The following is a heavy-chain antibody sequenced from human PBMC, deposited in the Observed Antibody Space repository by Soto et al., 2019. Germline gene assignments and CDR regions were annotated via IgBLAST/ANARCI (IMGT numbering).Heavy chain of an antibody. J-gene: IGHJ5*02. Sequence: GASVKLSCRVSGYTLTELSMHWVRQARGKGLEWMGGFDAYNGETNYAQKLQGRVTMTTDTSTDTAYMELRSLRSEDTAVYYCAREEWELLEKYNWFDPWGQGTLVTVSS. CDR2: FDAYNGET. CDR3: AREEWELLEKYNWFDP. V-gene: IGHV1-24*01. CDR1: GYTLTELS. D-gene: IGHD1-26*01.